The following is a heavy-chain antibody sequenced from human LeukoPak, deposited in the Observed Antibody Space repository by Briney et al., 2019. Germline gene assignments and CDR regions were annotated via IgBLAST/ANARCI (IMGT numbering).Heavy chain of an antibody. CDR2: IYYSGST. Sequence: SETLSLTCTVSGGSISSYYWSWIRQPPGKGLEWIGYIYYSGSTNYNPSLKSRVTISVDTSKNQLSLKLRSVTAADTAVYYCARTLLGYSYGVFDSWGQGTLVTVSS. D-gene: IGHD5-18*01. J-gene: IGHJ4*02. CDR1: GGSISSYY. CDR3: ARTLLGYSYGVFDS. V-gene: IGHV4-59*01.